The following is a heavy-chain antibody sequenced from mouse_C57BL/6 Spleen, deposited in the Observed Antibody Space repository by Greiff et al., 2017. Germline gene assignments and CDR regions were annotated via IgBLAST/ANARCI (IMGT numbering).Heavy chain of an antibody. Sequence: EVKLVESGGGLVKPGGSLKLSCAASGFTFSDYGMHWVRQAPEKGLEWVAYISSGSSTIYYADTVKGRFTISRDNAKNTLFLQMTSLRSEDTAMYYCANYDGSSYGYYYATDYWGQGTSVTVSS. V-gene: IGHV5-17*01. D-gene: IGHD1-1*01. CDR2: ISSGSSTI. J-gene: IGHJ4*01. CDR1: GFTFSDYG. CDR3: ANYDGSSYGYYYATDY.